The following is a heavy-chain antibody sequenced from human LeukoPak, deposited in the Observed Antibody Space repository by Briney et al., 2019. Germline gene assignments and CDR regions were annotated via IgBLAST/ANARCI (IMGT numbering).Heavy chain of an antibody. D-gene: IGHD3-22*01. V-gene: IGHV3-23*01. CDR1: GFTFGSYA. CDR3: AKYASSGYFYFDY. CDR2: ISGSGGST. J-gene: IGHJ4*02. Sequence: GGSPRLSCAASGFTFGSYAMSWVRQAPGKGLEWVSAISGSGGSTYYADSVKGRFTISRDNSKNTLYLQMNSLRAEDTAVYYCAKYASSGYFYFDYWGQGTLVTVSS.